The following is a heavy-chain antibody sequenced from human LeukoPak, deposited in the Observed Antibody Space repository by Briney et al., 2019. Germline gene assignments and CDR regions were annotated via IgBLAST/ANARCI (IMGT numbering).Heavy chain of an antibody. J-gene: IGHJ4*02. Sequence: GGSLRLSCAASGFTFSNYGMHWVRQAPGKGLEWVAAISYDGSNKYYADSVKGRFAISRDNSKNTLYLQMNSLRAEDTAVYYCAKAYGYCTTTSCSHEEFDYWGQGTLASDSS. CDR2: ISYDGSNK. D-gene: IGHD2-2*01. CDR1: GFTFSNYG. V-gene: IGHV3-30*18. CDR3: AKAYGYCTTTSCSHEEFDY.